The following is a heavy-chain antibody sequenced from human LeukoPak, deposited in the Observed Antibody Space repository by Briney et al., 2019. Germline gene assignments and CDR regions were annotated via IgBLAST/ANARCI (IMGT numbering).Heavy chain of an antibody. CDR3: ARDSRGAYYYDSSGYYTGYYFDY. J-gene: IGHJ4*02. Sequence: SETLSLTCTVSGGSISSYYWSWIRQPAGKGLEWIGRIYTSGSTNYNPSLKSRVTMSVDTSKNQFSLKLSSVTAADTAVYYCARDSRGAYYYDSSGYYTGYYFDYWGQGTLVTVSS. V-gene: IGHV4-4*07. CDR2: IYTSGST. D-gene: IGHD3-22*01. CDR1: GGSISSYY.